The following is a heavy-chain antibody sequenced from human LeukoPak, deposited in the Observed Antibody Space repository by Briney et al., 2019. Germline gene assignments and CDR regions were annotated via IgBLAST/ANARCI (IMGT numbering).Heavy chain of an antibody. V-gene: IGHV1-46*01. D-gene: IGHD2-2*01. Sequence: ASVNVSCKASGDTFTGYYVHWVRQAPGQGLEWMGLINPRDGKTTYAQKFQGRVTMTRDTSTSIVYMEMTSLRSEDTAVYYCARDSRFRGLIALVPAAQKTDNWFDPWGQGTLVTVSS. CDR3: ARDSRFRGLIALVPAAQKTDNWFDP. CDR1: GDTFTGYY. CDR2: INPRDGKT. J-gene: IGHJ5*02.